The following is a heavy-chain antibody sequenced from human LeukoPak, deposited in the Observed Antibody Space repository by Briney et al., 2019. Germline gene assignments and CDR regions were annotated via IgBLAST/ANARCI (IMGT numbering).Heavy chain of an antibody. CDR1: GYTFTSYG. Sequence: APVKVSCKASGYTFTSYGISWVRQAPGQGLEWMGWISGYNGNTNSAQNLQGRVTMTTDTSTTTAYMELRSLRSDDTAVYFCARGHGGDYHFDYWGQGTLVTVSS. V-gene: IGHV1-18*01. D-gene: IGHD4-17*01. CDR2: ISGYNGNT. J-gene: IGHJ4*02. CDR3: ARGHGGDYHFDY.